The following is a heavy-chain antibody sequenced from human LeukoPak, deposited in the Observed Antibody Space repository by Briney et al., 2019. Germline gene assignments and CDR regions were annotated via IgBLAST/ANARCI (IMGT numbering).Heavy chain of an antibody. D-gene: IGHD3-3*01. J-gene: IGHJ4*02. V-gene: IGHV3-74*01. CDR3: AKDHYWSIDY. CDR2: IKGDGIST. CDR1: GFDFSSNW. Sequence: GGSLRLSCAASGFDFSSNWMHWVRHAPGQGLVWVSRIKGDGISTNYADXXKGRFTISRDIAKNTLYLQMNSLRAEDTGVYYCAKDHYWSIDYWGRGTLVTVSS.